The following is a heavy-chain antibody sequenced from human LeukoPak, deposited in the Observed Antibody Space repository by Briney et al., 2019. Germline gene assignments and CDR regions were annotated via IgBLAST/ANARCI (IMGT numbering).Heavy chain of an antibody. D-gene: IGHD5-24*01. J-gene: IGHJ4*02. CDR1: GGTFSSYA. V-gene: IGHV1-69*13. CDR2: IIPIFGTA. Sequence: GASVKVSCKASGGTFSSYAISWVRHPPGPGLELMGGIIPIFGTANYAKKVQGRVTITADESTSTAYMVLSSLRSEDTAVYYCAALAGVEMATRYFDYWGQGTLVTVSS. CDR3: AALAGVEMATRYFDY.